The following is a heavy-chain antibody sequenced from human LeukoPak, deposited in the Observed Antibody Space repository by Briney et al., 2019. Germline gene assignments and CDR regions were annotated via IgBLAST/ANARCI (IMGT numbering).Heavy chain of an antibody. CDR2: IYSGGST. V-gene: IGHV3-53*01. J-gene: IGHJ4*02. Sequence: PGGSLRLSCAASGFTVSSNYMSWVRQAPGKGLEWVSVIYSGGSTYYADSVKGRFTISRDNSKNTLYLQMNSLRAEDTAVYYCASLAVVPAANDDYWGQGTLVTVSS. D-gene: IGHD2-2*01. CDR3: ASLAVVPAANDDY. CDR1: GFTVSSNY.